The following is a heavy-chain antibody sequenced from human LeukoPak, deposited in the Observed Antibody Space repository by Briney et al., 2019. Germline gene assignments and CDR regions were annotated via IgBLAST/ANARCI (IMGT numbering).Heavy chain of an antibody. D-gene: IGHD6-13*01. CDR2: INPSGGST. Sequence: ASVKVSCKASGYTFTSYYMHWVRQAPGQGLEWMGIINPSGGSTSYAQKFQGRVTMTRDMSTSTVYMELSSLRSEDTAVYYCARGMGQQLVRRNYYMDVWGKGTTVTVSS. J-gene: IGHJ6*03. V-gene: IGHV1-46*01. CDR3: ARGMGQQLVRRNYYMDV. CDR1: GYTFTSYY.